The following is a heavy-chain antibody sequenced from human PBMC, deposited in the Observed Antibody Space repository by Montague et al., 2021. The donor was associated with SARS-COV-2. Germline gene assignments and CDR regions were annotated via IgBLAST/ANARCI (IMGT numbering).Heavy chain of an antibody. Sequence: SLRLSCAASGFTFRSYAMHWVRQTPGKGLEWVASISDDGTNKFYVDSVKGRFTISRDNSKNSLYLQMNSLRADDTAVYYCARDGHRRLSIEGRFDPWGQGTPVTVSS. CDR3: ARDGHRRLSIEGRFDP. CDR1: GFTFRSYA. J-gene: IGHJ5*02. D-gene: IGHD6-6*01. CDR2: ISDDGTNK. V-gene: IGHV3-30*04.